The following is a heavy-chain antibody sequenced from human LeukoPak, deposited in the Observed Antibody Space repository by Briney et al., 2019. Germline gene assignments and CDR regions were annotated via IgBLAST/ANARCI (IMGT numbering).Heavy chain of an antibody. D-gene: IGHD2-2*01. CDR1: GLTFSSYG. CDR2: ISYDGSNK. Sequence: PGGSLRLSCAASGLTFSSYGMHWVRQAPGKGLEWVAVISYDGSNKNYADSVKGRFTISRDNSKNTLYLQMNSLRADDTAVYYCAKERYCSGISCPTNYWGQGTLVTVSS. V-gene: IGHV3-30*18. J-gene: IGHJ4*02. CDR3: AKERYCSGISCPTNY.